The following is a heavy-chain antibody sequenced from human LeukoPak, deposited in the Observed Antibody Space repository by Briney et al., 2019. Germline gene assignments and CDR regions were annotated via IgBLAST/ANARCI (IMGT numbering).Heavy chain of an antibody. CDR2: ITGSGRGT. CDR3: SKDPNGDYVGAFDM. J-gene: IGHJ3*02. V-gene: IGHV3-23*01. Sequence: GGSLTLSCTASGLTFSNYATTWVRQAPGKGLEWVSSITGSGRGTYYADSVKGRFSVSRDNSQNSVFLHMNSLRADDTALYYCSKDPNGDYVGAFDMWGPGTMVTVSS. D-gene: IGHD4-17*01. CDR1: GLTFSNYA.